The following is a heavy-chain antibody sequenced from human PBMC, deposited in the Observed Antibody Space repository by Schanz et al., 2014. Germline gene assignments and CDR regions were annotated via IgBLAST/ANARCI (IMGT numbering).Heavy chain of an antibody. V-gene: IGHV3-23*01. CDR2: MNESHSTI. D-gene: IGHD1-1*01. J-gene: IGHJ4*02. Sequence: VQLLESGGGLVEPGGSLRLSCAASGFSFSSYAMGWVRQARGKGLEWVSAMNESHSTIYYADSVKGRFTISRDNAKNSLYLEMNSLRAEDTALYYCARDRRNADLDYWGQGTLVTVSS. CDR3: ARDRRNADLDY. CDR1: GFSFSSYA.